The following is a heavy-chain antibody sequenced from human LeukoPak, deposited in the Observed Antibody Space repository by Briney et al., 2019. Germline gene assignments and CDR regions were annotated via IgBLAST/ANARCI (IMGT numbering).Heavy chain of an antibody. J-gene: IGHJ6*02. Sequence: GGSLRLSCAASGFTFSSYAMSWVRQAPGRGLEWVSSISGSGTNLYYADSVKGRFTISRDNAKNSLYLQMNSLRAEDTAVYYCARSVGYYYTMDVWGQGTTVTVSS. CDR1: GFTFSSYA. V-gene: IGHV3-11*01. CDR2: ISGSGTNL. D-gene: IGHD2-15*01. CDR3: ARSVGYYYTMDV.